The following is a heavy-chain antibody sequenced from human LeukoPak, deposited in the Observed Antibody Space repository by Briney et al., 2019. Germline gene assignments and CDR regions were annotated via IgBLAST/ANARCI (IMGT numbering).Heavy chain of an antibody. CDR1: GFTFSSYS. J-gene: IGHJ5*02. CDR2: ISSSSSYI. D-gene: IGHD3-3*01. V-gene: IGHV3-21*01. Sequence: PGGSLRLSCAASGFTFSSYSMNWVRQAPGKGLELVASISSSSSYIYYADSVKGRFTISRDNAKNSLYLQMNSLRAEDTAVYYCALYYDVWSGYYSNWFDPWGQGTLLTVSS. CDR3: ALYYDVWSGYYSNWFDP.